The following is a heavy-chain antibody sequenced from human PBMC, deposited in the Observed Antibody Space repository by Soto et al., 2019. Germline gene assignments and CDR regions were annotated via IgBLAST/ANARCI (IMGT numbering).Heavy chain of an antibody. CDR1: GGTFSSYG. Sequence: QVQLVQSGTEVKKPGSSVKVSCKASGGTFSSYGVTWVRQAPGQGREWVGGSNSFSETTNYAQRFQGRVTITADESTTKAYMELISLTSEDTAVYYCVRPGLKRGGSGFDPWGQGTLVIVSS. CDR3: VRPGLKRGGSGFDP. J-gene: IGHJ5*02. V-gene: IGHV1-69*01. CDR2: SNSFSETT. D-gene: IGHD2-15*01.